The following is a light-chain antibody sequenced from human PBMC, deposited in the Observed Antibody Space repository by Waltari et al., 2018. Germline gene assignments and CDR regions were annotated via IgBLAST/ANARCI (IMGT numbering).Light chain of an antibody. CDR3: QSYDNILGGSV. V-gene: IGLV1-40*01. CDR1: SSNMGPGRD. J-gene: IGLJ2*01. CDR2: GNW. Sequence: QSVLTQPPSVSGAPGPRVTISCTGRSSNMGPGRDVNWDQQLPGTAPKLLLFGNWYRPSGVPDRFSGSKSGTSASLAIAGLQAEDEAEYYCQSYDNILGGSVFGGGTKLTVL.